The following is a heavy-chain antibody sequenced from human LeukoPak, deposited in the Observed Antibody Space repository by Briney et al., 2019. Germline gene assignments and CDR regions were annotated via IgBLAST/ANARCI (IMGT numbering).Heavy chain of an antibody. D-gene: IGHD6-19*01. V-gene: IGHV4-38-2*02. CDR1: SYSINSGYY. J-gene: IGHJ4*02. Sequence: SETLSLTCTVSSYSINSGYYWGWIRQPPGKGLEWIGSIYHSGTTYYNPSLKSRVTISVDTSKNQFSLKLNSVTAADTAIYYCARADIAVAGSNFDYWGQGTLVTVSS. CDR3: ARADIAVAGSNFDY. CDR2: IYHSGTT.